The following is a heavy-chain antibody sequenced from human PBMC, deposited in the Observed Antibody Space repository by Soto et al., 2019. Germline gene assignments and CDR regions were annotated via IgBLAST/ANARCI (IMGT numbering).Heavy chain of an antibody. Sequence: QVQLVQSGAEVKKPGSSVKVSCKASGGTFSSYAITWVRQSPGQGLEWMGRIIPILGIANYAQKFQGRVTITADKSTRTAYMELSSLRSEDTAVYYCARESPPPTVTTLYNWFDPWGQGTLVTVSS. J-gene: IGHJ5*02. V-gene: IGHV1-69*04. CDR1: GGTFSSYA. CDR2: IIPILGIA. CDR3: ARESPPPTVTTLYNWFDP. D-gene: IGHD4-17*01.